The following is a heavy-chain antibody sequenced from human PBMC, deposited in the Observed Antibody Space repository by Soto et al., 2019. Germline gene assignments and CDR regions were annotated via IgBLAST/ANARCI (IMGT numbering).Heavy chain of an antibody. CDR1: GFTFSSYG. Sequence: GGTLSLSCAASGFTFSSYGMHWVRLGPGPGLEWVAVGWFDGSNIYYADSVKGRFTFSSENSKNTLYLQMNSVRSADKAVYYYVKYRPRGYSYITYYGMDDWGQGTMVTVSS. CDR3: VKYRPRGYSYITYYGMDD. D-gene: IGHD5-18*01. V-gene: IGHV3-33*06. CDR2: GWFDGSNI. J-gene: IGHJ6*02.